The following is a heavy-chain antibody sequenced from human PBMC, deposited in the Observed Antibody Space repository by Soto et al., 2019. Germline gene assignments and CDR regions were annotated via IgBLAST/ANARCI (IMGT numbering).Heavy chain of an antibody. CDR2: ISSSGSTI. D-gene: IGHD6-13*01. J-gene: IGHJ5*02. CDR3: ASDLAAAGSYWFDL. Sequence: QVQLVESGGGLVKPGGYLRLSCAASGYTFSDYYMSWIRQAPGKGLEWVSYISSSGSTIYYADSVKGRFTISRDNAKNSLYLQMNSLRAEDTAVYYCASDLAAAGSYWFDLWGQGTLVTVSS. CDR1: GYTFSDYY. V-gene: IGHV3-11*01.